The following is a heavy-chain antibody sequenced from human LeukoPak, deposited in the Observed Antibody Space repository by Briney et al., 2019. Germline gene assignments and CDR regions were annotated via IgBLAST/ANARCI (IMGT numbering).Heavy chain of an antibody. CDR1: GFTFSSYS. CDR3: ARDRLRFLGWSRFPAFQH. Sequence: GGSLRLSCAASGFTFSSYSMNWVRQAPGKGLEWVSSISSSSSHIYYADSVKGRFTISRDNAKNSLYLQMNSLRAEDTAVYYCARDRLRFLGWSRFPAFQHWGQGTLVTVSS. V-gene: IGHV3-21*01. J-gene: IGHJ1*01. D-gene: IGHD3-3*01. CDR2: ISSSSSHI.